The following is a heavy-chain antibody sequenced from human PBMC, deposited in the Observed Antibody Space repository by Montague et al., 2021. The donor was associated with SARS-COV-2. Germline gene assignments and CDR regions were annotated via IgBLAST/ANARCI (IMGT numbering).Heavy chain of an antibody. V-gene: IGHV3-7*05. CDR3: ASSYGSGYYGFDY. Sequence: SRSLSFSASGFPFSTFWMTWVRQVPGKGLEWVANIKQGGSEKYYVDSVKGRFTISRDNAKNSLYLQLDSLRAEDTAVYYCASSYGSGYYGFDYWGQGIPVTVSS. CDR2: IKQGGSEK. J-gene: IGHJ4*02. D-gene: IGHD3-10*01. CDR1: GFPFSTFW.